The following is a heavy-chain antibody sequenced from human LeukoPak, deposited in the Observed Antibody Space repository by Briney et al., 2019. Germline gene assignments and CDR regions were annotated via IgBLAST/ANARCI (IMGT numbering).Heavy chain of an antibody. CDR2: IYHSGST. J-gene: IGHJ6*03. CDR1: GYSINNGYY. V-gene: IGHV4-38-2*02. CDR3: ARAGTLGYDILTRRPYYYYMDV. D-gene: IGHD3-9*01. Sequence: SETLSLTCTVSGYSINNGYYWGWIRQPPGKGLEWIGSIYHSGSTYYKPSLKSRVTISVDTSKNQFSLKLSSVTAADTAVYYCARAGTLGYDILTRRPYYYYMDVWGKGTTVTVSS.